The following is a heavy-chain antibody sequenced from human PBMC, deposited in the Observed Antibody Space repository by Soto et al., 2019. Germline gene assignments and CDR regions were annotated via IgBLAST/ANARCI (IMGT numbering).Heavy chain of an antibody. V-gene: IGHV3-48*02. CDR3: AANLNSFDY. Sequence: EVQLVESGGVLVQPGGSLRLSCAVSGFTFSNYGMNWVRQAPGKGLEWISYVSGSSSVIFYADSVKGRFTISRDNAKKSLYLQMDSLREEYTAVYYCAANLNSFDYWGQGTLVTVSS. CDR1: GFTFSNYG. CDR2: VSGSSSVI. J-gene: IGHJ4*02.